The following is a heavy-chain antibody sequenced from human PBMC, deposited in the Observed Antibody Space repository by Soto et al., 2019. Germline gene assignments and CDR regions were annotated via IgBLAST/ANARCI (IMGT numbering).Heavy chain of an antibody. D-gene: IGHD3-22*01. CDR2: MNPKTGNI. V-gene: IGHV1-3*01. CDR3: TREAVVAENWFDT. CDR1: GYTFVDYA. J-gene: IGHJ5*02. Sequence: GASVKVSCKASGYTFVDYALHWVRQAPGQGLEWVGWMNPKTGNIKSSHKFEDRVSITRDTATSTAYMELSGLRSEDTAVYFCTREAVVAENWFDTWGQGTLVTVSS.